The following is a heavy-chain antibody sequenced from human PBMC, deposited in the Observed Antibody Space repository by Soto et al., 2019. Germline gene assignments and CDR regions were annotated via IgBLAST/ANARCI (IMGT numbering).Heavy chain of an antibody. CDR1: GFSLSTTGAG. CDR2: LYWDDDK. Sequence: QITLKESGPTLVKPTETLTLTCTFSGFSLSTTGAGVGWIRQPPGKALEWLALLYWDDDKPYSPSLQNRLTITKDTSKNQVILTMTNMDPVDTATYYCVSGSFPSWFDPWGQGTLVTISS. V-gene: IGHV2-5*02. J-gene: IGHJ5*02. CDR3: VSGSFPSWFDP. D-gene: IGHD3-10*01.